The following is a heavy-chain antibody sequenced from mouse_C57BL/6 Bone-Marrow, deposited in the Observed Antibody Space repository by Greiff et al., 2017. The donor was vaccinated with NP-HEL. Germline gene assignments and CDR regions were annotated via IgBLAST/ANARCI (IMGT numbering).Heavy chain of an antibody. CDR2: IYPGSGST. CDR1: GYTFTSYW. Sequence: VQLQQPGAELVKPGASVKMSCKASGYTFTSYWTTWVKQRPGQGLEWIGDIYPGSGSTNYNEKFKSKATLTVDTSSSTAYMQLSSLTSEDSAVYYCARSQDAYGSSYGWYFDVWGTGTTVTVSS. J-gene: IGHJ1*03. D-gene: IGHD1-1*01. CDR3: ARSQDAYGSSYGWYFDV. V-gene: IGHV1-55*01.